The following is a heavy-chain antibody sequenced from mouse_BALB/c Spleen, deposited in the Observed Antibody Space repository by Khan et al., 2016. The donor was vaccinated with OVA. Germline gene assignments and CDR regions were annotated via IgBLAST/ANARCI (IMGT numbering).Heavy chain of an antibody. J-gene: IGHJ2*01. CDR1: GYSITSDYA. CDR2: ISYSGST. V-gene: IGHV3-2*02. D-gene: IGHD1-1*01. CDR3: ARFYYGSGDY. Sequence: VQLKESGPGLVKPSQSLSLTCTVTGYSITSDYAWNWIRQFPGNKLEWMGYISYSGSTSYNPSLKSRISITRDTSKNQFFLQLNSVTTEDTATYYCARFYYGSGDYWGQGTTLTVSS.